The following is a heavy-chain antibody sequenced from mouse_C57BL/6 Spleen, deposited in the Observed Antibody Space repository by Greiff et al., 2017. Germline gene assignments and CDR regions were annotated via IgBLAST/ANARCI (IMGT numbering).Heavy chain of an antibody. CDR2: IDPSDSYT. J-gene: IGHJ2*01. Sequence: QVQLKQPGAELVRPGTSVKLSCKASGYTFTSYWMHWVKQRPGQGLEWIGVIDPSDSYTNYNQKFKGKATLTVDTSSSTAYMQLSSLTSEDSAVYYCAREGSYFDYWGQGTTLTVSS. CDR3: AREGSYFDY. CDR1: GYTFTSYW. V-gene: IGHV1-59*01.